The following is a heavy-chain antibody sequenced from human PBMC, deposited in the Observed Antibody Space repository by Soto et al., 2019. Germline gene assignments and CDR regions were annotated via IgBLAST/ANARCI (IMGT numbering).Heavy chain of an antibody. CDR3: ASPPTFDTSSWYYFDY. V-gene: IGHV3-7*05. Sequence: GGSLRLSCAASGFTFSSYWMSWVRQAPGKGLEWVANIKQDGSEKNYVDSVKGRFTISRDNAKNSLYLQMNGLRAEDTAVYYCASPPTFDTSSWYYFDYWGQGTLVTVSS. CDR1: GFTFSSYW. D-gene: IGHD6-13*01. CDR2: IKQDGSEK. J-gene: IGHJ4*02.